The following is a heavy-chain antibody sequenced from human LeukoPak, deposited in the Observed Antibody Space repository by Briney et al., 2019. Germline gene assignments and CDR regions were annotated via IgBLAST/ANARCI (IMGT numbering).Heavy chain of an antibody. J-gene: IGHJ4*02. Sequence: GGSLRLSCAASGFTFSDYYMSWIRQAPGKGLEWVSYISSSGSTIYYADSVKGRFTISRDNAKNSLYLQMNSLRAEDTAVYYCAATRYYYDSRYWGQGTLVTVSS. V-gene: IGHV3-11*04. CDR3: AATRYYYDSRY. D-gene: IGHD3-22*01. CDR1: GFTFSDYY. CDR2: ISSSGSTI.